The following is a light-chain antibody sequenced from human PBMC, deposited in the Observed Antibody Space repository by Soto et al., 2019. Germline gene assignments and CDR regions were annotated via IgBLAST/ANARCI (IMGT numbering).Light chain of an antibody. CDR3: SSYTSISTYV. J-gene: IGLJ1*01. Sequence: SVLPQPASLYGSPGQSITISCTGTSSDVGGYNFVSWYQQHPGKAPKLMIYDVRNRPSGVSNRFSGSKSVNTASLTISGLQAEDEADYYCSSYTSISTYVFGTGTK. CDR1: SSDVGGYNF. V-gene: IGLV2-14*01. CDR2: DVR.